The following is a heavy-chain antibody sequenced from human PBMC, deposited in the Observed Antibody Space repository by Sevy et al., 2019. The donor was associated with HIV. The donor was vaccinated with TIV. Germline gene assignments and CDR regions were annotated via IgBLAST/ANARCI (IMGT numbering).Heavy chain of an antibody. D-gene: IGHD1-26*01. CDR2: IKQDGSEK. V-gene: IGHV3-7*01. CDR3: ARENRATGDNFYYYYYGMDV. CDR1: GFTFSSYW. J-gene: IGHJ6*02. Sequence: GGSLRLSYAASGFTFSSYWMSWVRQAPGKGLEWVANIKQDGSEKYYVDSVKGRFTISRDNAKNSLYLQMNSLRAEDTAVYYCARENRATGDNFYYYYYGMDVWGQGTTVTVSS.